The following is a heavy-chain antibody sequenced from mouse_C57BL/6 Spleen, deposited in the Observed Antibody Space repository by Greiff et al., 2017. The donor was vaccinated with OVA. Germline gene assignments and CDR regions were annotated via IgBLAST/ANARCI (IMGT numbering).Heavy chain of an antibody. V-gene: IGHV1-64*01. CDR1: GYTFTSYW. J-gene: IGHJ3*01. CDR2: IHPNSGST. D-gene: IGHD4-1*01. CDR3: AREGLGRTWFAY. Sequence: QVQLQQPGAELVKPGASVKLSCKASGYTFTSYWMHWVKQRPGQGLEWIGMIHPNSGSTNYNEKFKSKATLPVDKSSSTAYMQLSSLTSEDSAVYYCAREGLGRTWFAYWGQGTLVTVSA.